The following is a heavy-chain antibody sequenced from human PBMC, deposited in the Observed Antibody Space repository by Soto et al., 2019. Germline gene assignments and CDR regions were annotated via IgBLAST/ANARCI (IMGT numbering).Heavy chain of an antibody. J-gene: IGHJ6*03. CDR3: ARFRTDYYYYMDV. CDR1: GGSISSYY. Sequence: QVQLQESGPGLVKPSETLSLTCTVSGGSISSYYWSWIRQPPGKGLEWIGYIYYSGSTNYNPSLKSRVTISVDTSKNQFSLKLSSVTAADTAVYYCARFRTDYYYYMDVWGKGTTVTVSS. CDR2: IYYSGST. V-gene: IGHV4-59*08.